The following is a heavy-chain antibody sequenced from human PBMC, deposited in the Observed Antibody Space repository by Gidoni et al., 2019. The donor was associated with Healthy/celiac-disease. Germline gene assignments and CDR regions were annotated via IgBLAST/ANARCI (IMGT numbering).Heavy chain of an antibody. J-gene: IGHJ6*03. CDR3: TRPPRRDYYMDV. CDR2: IRSKANSYAT. Sequence: EVQLVESGGGFVQPGGSLQLSCAASGFTFSGSARHWVRQASGKGLEWVCRIRSKANSYATEYAASVKGRFTISRDDSKNTAYLQMNSLKTEDTAVYYCTRPPRRDYYMDVWGKGTTVTVSS. CDR1: GFTFSGSA. V-gene: IGHV3-73*01.